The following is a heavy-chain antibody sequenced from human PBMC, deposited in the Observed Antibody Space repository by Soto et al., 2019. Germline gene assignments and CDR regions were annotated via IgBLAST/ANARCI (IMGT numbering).Heavy chain of an antibody. CDR1: GFSLTTRGVA. J-gene: IGHJ5*01. CDR2: IYWDDDT. D-gene: IGHD2-15*01. CDR3: AHALGHCDADSCYSGPSDS. Sequence: QITLEESGPTLVRPTQTLTLTCSFSGFSLTTRGVAVAWIRQPPGKALEWLALIYWDDDTRYSPSLKSRLTITKDXSRXQVVLTMTNMDPVDTATYFCAHALGHCDADSCYSGPSDSWGQGALVTVSS. V-gene: IGHV2-5*02.